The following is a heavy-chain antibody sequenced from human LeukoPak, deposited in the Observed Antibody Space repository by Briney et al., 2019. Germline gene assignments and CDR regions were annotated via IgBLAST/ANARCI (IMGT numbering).Heavy chain of an antibody. V-gene: IGHV3-48*03. D-gene: IGHD7-27*01. J-gene: IGHJ3*02. CDR1: GFTFSSYE. CDR3: ARATNWGYAFDI. CDR2: ISSSGSTI. Sequence: PGGSLRLSCAPSGFTFSSYEMNWVRQAPGKGLEWVSYISSSGSTICYVDSVKGRFTISRDNAKNSLYLQMNSLRAEDTAVYYCARATNWGYAFDIWGQGTVVTVSS.